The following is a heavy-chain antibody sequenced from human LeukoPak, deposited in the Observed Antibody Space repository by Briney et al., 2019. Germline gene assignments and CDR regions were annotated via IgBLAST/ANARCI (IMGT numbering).Heavy chain of an antibody. Sequence: GGSLRLSCAASGFTFSSYAMSWVRQAPGKGLEWVSAISGSGDSTYYADSVKGRFTISRDNSKNTLYLQMNSLRAEDTAVYYCAKALYYYDSSGYPTYYFDYWGQGTLVTVSS. V-gene: IGHV3-23*01. CDR3: AKALYYYDSSGYPTYYFDY. CDR1: GFTFSSYA. J-gene: IGHJ4*02. D-gene: IGHD3-22*01. CDR2: ISGSGDST.